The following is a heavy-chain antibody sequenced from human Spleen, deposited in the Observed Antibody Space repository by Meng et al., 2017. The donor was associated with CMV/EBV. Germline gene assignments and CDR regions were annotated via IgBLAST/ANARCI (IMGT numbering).Heavy chain of an antibody. J-gene: IGHJ4*02. Sequence: GESLKISCAASGFTFSSYSMNWVRQAPGRGLEWVSSISSSSSYIYYADSVKGRFTISRDNSKNTLYLQLNSLRAEDTAVYYCAKRLGSSSGSDYWGQGTLVTVSS. CDR2: ISSSSSYI. CDR1: GFTFSSYS. V-gene: IGHV3-21*04. D-gene: IGHD3-22*01. CDR3: AKRLGSSSGSDY.